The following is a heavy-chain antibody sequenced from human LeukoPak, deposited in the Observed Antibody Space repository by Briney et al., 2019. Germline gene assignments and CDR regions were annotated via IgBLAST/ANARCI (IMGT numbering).Heavy chain of an antibody. CDR2: IYYSGST. V-gene: IGHV4-31*03. J-gene: IGHJ5*02. D-gene: IGHD3-16*01. CDR3: ARRITTSEDNWFDP. CDR1: GGSISSGGYS. Sequence: SQTLSLTCTVSGGSISSGGYSWSWIRQHPGKGLEWIGYIYYSGSTYYNPSLKSRVTISVDTSKNQFSLKLSSVTAADTAVYYCARRITTSEDNWFDPWGQGTLVTVSS.